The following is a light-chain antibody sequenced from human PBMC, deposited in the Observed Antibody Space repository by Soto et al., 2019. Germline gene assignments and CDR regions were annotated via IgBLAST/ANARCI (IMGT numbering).Light chain of an antibody. V-gene: IGKV1-5*01. CDR3: QEYNNYWT. J-gene: IGKJ1*01. Sequence: QMNQSPSTLSASVGDTVTITFRASQTISRWLAWYQQKPGKAPRLLIYTASPLESGVPSRFSASGSGTEFTLTISSLHPDDFATYYCQEYNNYWTFGQGTKVDIK. CDR2: TAS. CDR1: QTISRW.